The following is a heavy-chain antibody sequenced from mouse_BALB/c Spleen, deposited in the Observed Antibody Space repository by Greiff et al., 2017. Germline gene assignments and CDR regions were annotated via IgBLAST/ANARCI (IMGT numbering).Heavy chain of an antibody. CDR2: ISSGSSTI. J-gene: IGHJ3*01. Sequence: EVHLVESGGGLVQPGGSRKLSCAASGFTFSSFGMHWVRQAPEKGLEWVAYISSGSSTIYYADTVKGRFTISRDNPKNTLFLQMTSLRSEDTAMYYCASNDYGSFAYWGQGTLVTVSA. V-gene: IGHV5-17*02. D-gene: IGHD2-1*01. CDR3: ASNDYGSFAY. CDR1: GFTFSSFG.